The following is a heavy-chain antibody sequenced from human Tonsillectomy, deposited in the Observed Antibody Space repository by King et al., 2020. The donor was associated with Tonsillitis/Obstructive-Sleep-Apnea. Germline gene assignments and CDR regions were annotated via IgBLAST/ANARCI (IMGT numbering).Heavy chain of an antibody. Sequence: QLVQSGAEVKKPGESLKISCKGSGYSFTNYWIGWVRQMPGKGLEWMGSIYPGDSDTRYSPSFQGQVTISADKSISTAYLQWSSLKASDTAMYYCARHLYTAMVPYAFDIWGQGTMVTVSS. CDR1: GYSFTNYW. D-gene: IGHD5-18*01. J-gene: IGHJ3*02. CDR3: ARHLYTAMVPYAFDI. V-gene: IGHV5-51*01. CDR2: IYPGDSDT.